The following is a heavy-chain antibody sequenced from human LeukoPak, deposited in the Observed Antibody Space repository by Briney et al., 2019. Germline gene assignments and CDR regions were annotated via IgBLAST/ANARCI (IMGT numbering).Heavy chain of an antibody. CDR2: TNPSGGST. CDR1: GYTFTSYY. Sequence: ASVKGSCKASGYTFTSYYMHWVRQAPGQGLEWMGITNPSGGSTNYAQKFQGRVTMTRDTSTSTVYMGLSSLRSEDTAVYYCARGSSGYAPIDFWGQGTLVTVSS. D-gene: IGHD5-12*01. V-gene: IGHV1-46*03. CDR3: ARGSSGYAPIDF. J-gene: IGHJ4*02.